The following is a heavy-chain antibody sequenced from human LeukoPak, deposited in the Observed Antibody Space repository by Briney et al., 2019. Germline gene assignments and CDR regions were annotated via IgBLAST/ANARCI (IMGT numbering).Heavy chain of an antibody. J-gene: IGHJ6*04. CDR3: ARDRGEYEWDV. CDR1: GFTVSSNY. CDR2: IYSGGST. Sequence: GGSLRLSCAASGFTVSSNYMSWVRQAPGKGLEWVSVIYSGGSTYYADSVKGRFTISRDNSKNTLYLQMNSLRAEDTAVYYCARDRGEYEWDVWGKGTTVTVSS. V-gene: IGHV3-53*01. D-gene: IGHD2-2*01.